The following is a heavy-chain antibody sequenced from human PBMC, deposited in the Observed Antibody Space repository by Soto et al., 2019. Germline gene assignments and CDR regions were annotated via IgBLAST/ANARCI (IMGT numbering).Heavy chain of an antibody. Sequence: QVQLVQSGAEVKKPGASVKVSCKASGYTFTDYYIHWVRQAPGQGLEWMGWINPNSGGTLYAQKFEGWVTRTRDTSINKAYMDLSRLKSTDTAVYYCARGGGDSSGFDSWGQGTLVTASS. D-gene: IGHD3-22*01. CDR2: INPNSGGT. V-gene: IGHV1-2*04. J-gene: IGHJ4*02. CDR1: GYTFTDYY. CDR3: ARGGGDSSGFDS.